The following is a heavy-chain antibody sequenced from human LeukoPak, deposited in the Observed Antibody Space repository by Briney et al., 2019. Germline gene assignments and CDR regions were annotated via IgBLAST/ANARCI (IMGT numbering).Heavy chain of an antibody. D-gene: IGHD3-10*01. J-gene: IGHJ5*02. CDR1: GFTFSNYG. CDR2: IRYDGSNK. V-gene: IGHV3-30*02. CDR3: ARTYYGDNWFDP. Sequence: GGSLRLSCTASGFTFSNYGMHWVRQAPGKGLEWVAFIRYDGSNKYYADSVKGRFTISRDNSKNTMYLQMNSLRAEDTAVYYCARTYYGDNWFDPWGQGTLVTVSS.